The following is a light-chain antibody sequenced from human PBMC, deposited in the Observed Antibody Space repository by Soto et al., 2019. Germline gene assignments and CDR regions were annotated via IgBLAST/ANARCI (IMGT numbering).Light chain of an antibody. V-gene: IGKV1-8*01. CDR3: QQDYSYPWT. CDR1: QGISSY. J-gene: IGKJ1*01. Sequence: AIRMTQSPSSFSASTGDRVTITCRASQGISSYLAWYQQKPGKAPKLLIYAASTLQSGVPSRFSGSGSGTDFTLTISCLQSEDFANSYCQQDYSYPWTFGQGTKVEIK. CDR2: AAS.